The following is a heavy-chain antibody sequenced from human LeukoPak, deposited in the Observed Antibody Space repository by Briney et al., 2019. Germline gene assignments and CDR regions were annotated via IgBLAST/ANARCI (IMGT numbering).Heavy chain of an antibody. CDR2: IKQDGSEK. V-gene: IGHV3-7*01. CDR1: GFTFSSYW. Sequence: PGGSLRLSCAASGFTFSSYWMNWVRQAPGMGLEWVAKIKQDGSEKYYVDSVKGRFTISRDNAKNSLYLQMNSLRAEDTAVYYCARDYDYGSYGMDVWGQGTTVTVSS. J-gene: IGHJ6*02. D-gene: IGHD3-10*01. CDR3: ARDYDYGSYGMDV.